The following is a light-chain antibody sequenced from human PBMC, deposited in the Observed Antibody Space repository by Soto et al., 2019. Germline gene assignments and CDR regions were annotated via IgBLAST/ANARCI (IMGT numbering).Light chain of an antibody. CDR1: SSDVGGYNY. V-gene: IGLV2-14*03. Sequence: QSALTQPASVSGSPGQSITISCTGTSSDVGGYNYLSWYQHHPGKAPKLMIYDVSDRPSGVSNRFSGSNSGNTASLTISGLQTEDEADYYCSSYTSSGTRVFGTGTKLTVL. J-gene: IGLJ1*01. CDR2: DVS. CDR3: SSYTSSGTRV.